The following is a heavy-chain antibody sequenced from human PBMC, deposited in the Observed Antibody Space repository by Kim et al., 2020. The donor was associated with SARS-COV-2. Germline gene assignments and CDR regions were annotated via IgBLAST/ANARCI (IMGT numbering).Heavy chain of an antibody. D-gene: IGHD1-26*01. CDR2: ARNKVNGYST. V-gene: IGHV3-72*01. J-gene: IGHJ4*02. Sequence: GGSLRLSCAASGFTFSDRNMDWVRQAPGKGLEWVGRARNKVNGYSTEYAASVKGRFTISRDDSKNSLYLQMNSLKTEDTAVYYCVRDLLGSTGLPGDYWGQGTLVTVTP. CDR3: VRDLLGSTGLPGDY. CDR1: GFTFSDRN.